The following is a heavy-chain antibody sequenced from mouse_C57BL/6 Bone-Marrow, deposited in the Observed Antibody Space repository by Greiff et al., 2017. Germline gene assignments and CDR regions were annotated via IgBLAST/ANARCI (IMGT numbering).Heavy chain of an antibody. CDR1: GFTFSDYG. V-gene: IGHV5-17*01. Sequence: EVMLVESGGGLVKPGGSLKLSCAASGFTFSDYGMHWVRQAPEKGLEWVAYISSGSSTIYYADTVKGRFTISRDNAKNTLFLQMTSLRSEDTAMYYCARPTYYGNYVSNWGQGTTLTVSS. CDR3: ARPTYYGNYVSN. CDR2: ISSGSSTI. J-gene: IGHJ2*01. D-gene: IGHD2-10*01.